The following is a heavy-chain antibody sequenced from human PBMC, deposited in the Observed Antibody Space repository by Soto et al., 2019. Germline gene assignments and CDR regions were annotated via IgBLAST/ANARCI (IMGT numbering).Heavy chain of an antibody. V-gene: IGHV4-59*08. Sequence: SETLSLTCTVSGGSISSYYWSWIRQPPGKGLEWIGYIYYSGSTNYNPSIKSRVTISVDTSKNQFSLKLSSVTAADTAVYYCARLQSGPYDFWSGYSYYYYYMDVWGKGTTVTVSS. CDR1: GGSISSYY. CDR2: IYYSGST. J-gene: IGHJ6*03. D-gene: IGHD3-3*01. CDR3: ARLQSGPYDFWSGYSYYYYYMDV.